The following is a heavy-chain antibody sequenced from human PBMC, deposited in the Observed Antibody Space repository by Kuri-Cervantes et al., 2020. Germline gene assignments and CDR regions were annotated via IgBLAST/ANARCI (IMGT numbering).Heavy chain of an antibody. CDR1: GFTFYSYG. V-gene: IGHV3-30*18. CDR3: AKEEGAYCGGDCYSPYGY. Sequence: GGSLRLSCAASGFTFYSYGMHWVRQAPGKGLEWVAVISYDGSNEYYADSVKGRFTISRDNSKNTLYLQMNSLRAEDTAVYYCAKEEGAYCGGDCYSPYGYWGQRTLVTVSS. CDR2: ISYDGSNE. D-gene: IGHD2-21*02. J-gene: IGHJ4*02.